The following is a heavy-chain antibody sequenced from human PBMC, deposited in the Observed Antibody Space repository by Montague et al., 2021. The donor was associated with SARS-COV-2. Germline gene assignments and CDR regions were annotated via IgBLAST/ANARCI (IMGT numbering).Heavy chain of an antibody. CDR3: ARVRGYDFLTGYLDF. CDR1: GFTLSSYG. J-gene: IGHJ4*02. Sequence: SLRLSCAPSGFTLSSYGMHWVRQAPGKGLEWVAVIWYDGSNKYYADSVKRRFTISRDNSKNTLYLQMNSLIAEDTAVYYCARVRGYDFLTGYLDFWGQGTLVTVSS. D-gene: IGHD3-9*01. V-gene: IGHV3-33*01. CDR2: IWYDGSNK.